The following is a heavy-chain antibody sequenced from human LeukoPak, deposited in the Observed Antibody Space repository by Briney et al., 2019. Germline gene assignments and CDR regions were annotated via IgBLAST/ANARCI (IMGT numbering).Heavy chain of an antibody. J-gene: IGHJ4*02. CDR1: GFTFSSYA. CDR3: ATLSVTGDY. D-gene: IGHD3-10*01. V-gene: IGHV3-23*01. CDR2: SSGTGGST. Sequence: GGSLRLSCAASGFTFSSYAMSWVRQAPGKGLEWASASSGTGGSTHYADSVKGRFTISRDNSKNTLYLQMNSLRAEDTAVYYCATLSVTGDYWGQGTLVTVSS.